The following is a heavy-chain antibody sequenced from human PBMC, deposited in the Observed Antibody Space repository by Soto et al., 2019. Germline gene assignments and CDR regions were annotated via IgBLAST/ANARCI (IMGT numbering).Heavy chain of an antibody. Sequence: SETLSLTCAVYDWSFSGYYWSWIRQPPGNGLDWIGEINHSGSTNYNPSLKSRVTISVDTSKNQFSLKLSSVTAADTAVYYCARGAKHYDILTGSKTPYYYYYMDVWGKGTTVT. D-gene: IGHD3-9*01. CDR2: INHSGST. CDR1: DWSFSGYY. V-gene: IGHV4-34*01. J-gene: IGHJ6*03. CDR3: ARGAKHYDILTGSKTPYYYYYMDV.